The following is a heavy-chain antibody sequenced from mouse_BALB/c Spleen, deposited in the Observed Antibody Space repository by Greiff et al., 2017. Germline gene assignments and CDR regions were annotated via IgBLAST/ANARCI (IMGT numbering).Heavy chain of an antibody. J-gene: IGHJ2*01. CDR1: GFAFSSYD. Sequence: EVKVEESGGGLVKPGGSLKLSCAASGFAFSSYDMSWVRQTPEKRLEWVAYISSGGGSTYYPDTVKGRFTISRDNAKNTLYLQMSSLKSEDTAMYYCARHDWGFDYWGQGTTLTVSS. CDR2: ISSGGGST. V-gene: IGHV5-12-1*01. CDR3: ARHDWGFDY. D-gene: IGHD4-1*01.